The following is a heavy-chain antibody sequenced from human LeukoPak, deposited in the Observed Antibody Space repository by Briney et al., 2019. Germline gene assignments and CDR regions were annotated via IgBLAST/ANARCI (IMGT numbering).Heavy chain of an antibody. D-gene: IGHD3-22*01. V-gene: IGHV3-23*01. Sequence: GGSLRLSCAASGFTFSSYAMSWVRQAPGKGLERVSAIRGSGGSTYYADSVKGRFTISRDNSKNTLYLQMNSLRAEDTAVYYCAKEGVITMIVVVISAFDIWGQGTMVTVSS. CDR3: AKEGVITMIVVVISAFDI. J-gene: IGHJ3*02. CDR2: IRGSGGST. CDR1: GFTFSSYA.